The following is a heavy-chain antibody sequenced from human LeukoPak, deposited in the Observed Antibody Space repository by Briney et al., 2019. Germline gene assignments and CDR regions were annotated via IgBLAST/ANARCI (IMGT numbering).Heavy chain of an antibody. CDR1: GFTFSSYA. J-gene: IGHJ4*02. CDR2: ISSGSGYI. D-gene: IGHD6-13*01. Sequence: GGSLRLSCAASGFTFSSYAMSWVRQAPGKGLEWVSSISSGSGYIYYADSVKGRFTVSRDNSKNTLFLQMNSLRAEDTAVYFCAKGVSSPLYYFDYWGQGALVTVSS. CDR3: AKGVSSPLYYFDY. V-gene: IGHV3-23*01.